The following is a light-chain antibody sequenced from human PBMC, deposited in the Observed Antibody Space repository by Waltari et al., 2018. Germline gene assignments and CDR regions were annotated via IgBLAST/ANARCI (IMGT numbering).Light chain of an antibody. CDR3: QSSDNNTVF. J-gene: IGLJ2*01. CDR1: GGSIASDY. CDR2: ENF. Sequence: FLLTQPHSVSESPGKTITISCTRSGGSIASDYVQWYQQRPGSAPTTVIFENFQRPSGVPHRFSVSIDISSNSASLIISGLKTEDEADYYCQSSDNNTVFFGGGTRLTVL. V-gene: IGLV6-57*04.